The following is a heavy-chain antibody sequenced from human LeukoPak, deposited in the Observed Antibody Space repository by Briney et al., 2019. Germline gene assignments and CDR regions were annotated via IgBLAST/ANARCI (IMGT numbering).Heavy chain of an antibody. J-gene: IGHJ3*02. CDR3: ARVGDPMIGKDARIDI. CDR2: IIPILDIT. D-gene: IGHD3-22*01. V-gene: IGHV1-69*04. CDR1: GGTFSSYG. Sequence: GASVKVSCKASGGTFSSYGISWVRQAPGQGLEWMGRIIPILDITNYAQKFQGRVTITADKSTSTAYMELGSLRSEDTAVYYCARVGDPMIGKDARIDIWGQGTMVTVSS.